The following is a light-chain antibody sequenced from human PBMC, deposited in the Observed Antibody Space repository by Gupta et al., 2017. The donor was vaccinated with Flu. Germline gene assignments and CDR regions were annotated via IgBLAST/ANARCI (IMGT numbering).Light chain of an antibody. Sequence: QSALTQPASVPGSPGQSITISCTGTSSDVGASNSVSWYQHHPGKAPKLMIYDVSGRPAGVSDRFSGSKSGNTASLTISGLQAEDEADYYCSSYTTRSTLVFGGGTKVTVL. J-gene: IGLJ2*01. CDR3: SSYTTRSTLV. CDR1: SSDVGASNS. V-gene: IGLV2-14*03. CDR2: DVS.